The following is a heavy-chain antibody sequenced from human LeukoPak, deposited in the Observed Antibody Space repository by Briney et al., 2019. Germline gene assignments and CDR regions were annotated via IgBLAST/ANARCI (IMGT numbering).Heavy chain of an antibody. J-gene: IGHJ5*02. CDR2: IRCDGSNK. CDR1: GFTFSSYG. V-gene: IGHV3-30*02. D-gene: IGHD3-22*01. Sequence: GGSLRLSCAASGFTFSSYGMHWVRQAPGKWLEWVAFIRCDGSNKYYADSVKGRFTISRDNSKNTLYLQMNSLRAEDTAVYYCAKALYYYDSSGYYPPWGQGTLVTVSS. CDR3: AKALYYYDSSGYYPP.